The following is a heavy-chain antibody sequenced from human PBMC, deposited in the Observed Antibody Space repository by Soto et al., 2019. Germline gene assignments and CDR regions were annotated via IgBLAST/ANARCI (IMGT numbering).Heavy chain of an antibody. CDR1: GGTFSSYA. J-gene: IGHJ3*02. Sequence: QVQLVQSGAEVKKPGSSVKVSCKASGGTFSSYAISWVRQAPGQGLEWMGGIIPIFGTANYAQKFQGRVTITADESTSTAYMELSSLRSEDTAVYYCARRTHKDIVVVPAASLLHAFDIWGQGTMVTVSS. CDR3: ARRTHKDIVVVPAASLLHAFDI. CDR2: IIPIFGTA. D-gene: IGHD2-2*01. V-gene: IGHV1-69*01.